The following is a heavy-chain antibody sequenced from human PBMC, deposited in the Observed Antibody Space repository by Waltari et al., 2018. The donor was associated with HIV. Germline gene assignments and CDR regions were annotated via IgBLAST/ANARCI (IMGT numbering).Heavy chain of an antibody. CDR2: ILYDGSNK. J-gene: IGHJ4*02. V-gene: IGHV3-33*01. CDR3: ARDRSSYSSGGGFDY. Sequence: QVQLVESGGGVVQPGRSLRLSCAASGFTFSSYGMHWVRQAPGKGLEWVAVILYDGSNKYYADSVKGRFTISSDNSKNRVYLQMNSGSAEDTAVYYCARDRSSYSSGGGFDYWGQGTLVTVSS. D-gene: IGHD6-19*01. CDR1: GFTFSSYG.